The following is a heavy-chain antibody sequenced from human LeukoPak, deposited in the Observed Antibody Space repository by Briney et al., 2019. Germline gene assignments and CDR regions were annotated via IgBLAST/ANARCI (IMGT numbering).Heavy chain of an antibody. CDR2: ISYDGSNK. J-gene: IGHJ4*02. D-gene: IGHD5-24*01. CDR1: GFTFSSYA. CDR3: ARDRRWLQYSDY. V-gene: IGHV3-30*04. Sequence: GGSPRLSCAASGFTFSSYAMHWVRQAPGKGLEWVAVISYDGSNKYHADSVKGRFTISRDNSKNTLYLEMSSLRPEDTAVYYCARDRRWLQYSDYWGQGTLVTVSS.